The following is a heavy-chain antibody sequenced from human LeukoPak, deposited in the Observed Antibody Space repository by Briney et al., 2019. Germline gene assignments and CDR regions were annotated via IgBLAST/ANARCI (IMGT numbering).Heavy chain of an antibody. CDR2: IGTAGDP. Sequence: VGSLRLSCAASGFTFSSYDMHWVRQATGKGLEWVSAIGTAGDPYYPGSVKGRFTISRESAKNSLYLQMNSLRAGDTAVYYCARGDGSGSYYYGMDVWGKGTTVTVSS. V-gene: IGHV3-13*05. D-gene: IGHD3-10*01. CDR3: ARGDGSGSYYYGMDV. CDR1: GFTFSSYD. J-gene: IGHJ6*04.